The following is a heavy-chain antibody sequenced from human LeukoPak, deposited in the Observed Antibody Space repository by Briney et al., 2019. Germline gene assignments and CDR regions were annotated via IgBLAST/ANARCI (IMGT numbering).Heavy chain of an antibody. Sequence: SVKVSFKASGGTFSSYAISWVRQAPGQGLEWMGGIIPIFGTANYAQKFQGRVTITADKSTSTAYMELSSLRSEDTAVYYCARGSPYYDILTGYYPPAPLDYWGQGTLVTVSS. V-gene: IGHV1-69*06. CDR2: IIPIFGTA. D-gene: IGHD3-9*01. CDR1: GGTFSSYA. CDR3: ARGSPYYDILTGYYPPAPLDY. J-gene: IGHJ4*02.